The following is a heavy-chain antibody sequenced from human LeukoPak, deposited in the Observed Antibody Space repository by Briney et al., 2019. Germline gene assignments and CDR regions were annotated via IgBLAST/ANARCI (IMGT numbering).Heavy chain of an antibody. CDR2: ITGGGDQK. CDR3: ASDVAVFTAPFYYNYYGMDV. V-gene: IGHV3-23*01. D-gene: IGHD2-15*01. CDR1: GFTFSSYV. Sequence: GGSLRLSCAASGFTFSSYVMGWVRQAPGKGLELVSSITGGGDQKYQEDSVKGRFTISRDNTKKTLYLQMNSLRAEDTAVYYCASDVAVFTAPFYYNYYGMDVWGPGTTVTVSS. J-gene: IGHJ6*02.